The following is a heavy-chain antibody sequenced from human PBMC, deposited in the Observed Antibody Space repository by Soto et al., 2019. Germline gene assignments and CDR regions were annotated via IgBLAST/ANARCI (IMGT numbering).Heavy chain of an antibody. D-gene: IGHD3-16*01. CDR1: GFTFTNYA. Sequence: EMLLLESGGDLVQPGGSLRLSCAASGFTFTNYAMSWVRQAPGKGLEWVSAISGSGGSTFYAGSVKGRFTISRDNSQNTLFLQMNILRVEDTAVYFCAKGGMTLDDFLDYWGQGTLVTVSS. CDR2: ISGSGGST. CDR3: AKGGMTLDDFLDY. V-gene: IGHV3-23*01. J-gene: IGHJ4*02.